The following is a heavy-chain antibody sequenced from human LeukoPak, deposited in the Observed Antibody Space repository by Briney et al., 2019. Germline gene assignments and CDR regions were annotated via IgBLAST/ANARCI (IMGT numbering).Heavy chain of an antibody. CDR1: GFTFSTYA. V-gene: IGHV3-23*01. CDR2: ISGSSDST. D-gene: IGHD3-22*01. CDR3: ARGSGYSY. J-gene: IGHJ4*02. Sequence: PGGSLRLSCATSGFTFSTYAMSWVRQAPGKGLEWVSAISGSSDSTYYADSVKGRFTISRDNSKNTLYLQMNSLRAEDTAVYYCARGSGYSYWGQGTLVTVSS.